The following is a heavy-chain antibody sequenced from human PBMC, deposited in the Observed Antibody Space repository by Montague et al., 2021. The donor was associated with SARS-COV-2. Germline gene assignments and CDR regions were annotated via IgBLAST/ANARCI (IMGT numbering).Heavy chain of an antibody. CDR3: AQPLATGNYYY. CDR1: GGSISSSNYY. J-gene: IGHJ4*02. Sequence: SETLSLTCTVSGGSISSSNYYWGWVRQPPGKGLEWIGSNSYRGDPYYYPSLKSRLTISVDTSQNQSSLKLSSVTAADTAGYYCAQPLATGNYYYWGQGTLVTVSS. D-gene: IGHD1-1*01. V-gene: IGHV4-39*01. CDR2: NSYRGDP.